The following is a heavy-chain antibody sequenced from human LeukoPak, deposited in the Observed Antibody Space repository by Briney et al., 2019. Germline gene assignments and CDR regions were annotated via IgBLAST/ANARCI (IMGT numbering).Heavy chain of an antibody. Sequence: GASVTVSCTASGYTFSTYPMNWVRQAPGQGLEWMGWISAYNGNTNYAQKLQGRVTMTTDTSTSTAYMELRSLRSDDTAVYYCARGGYNWNYGGLDYWGQGTLVTVSS. CDR3: ARGGYNWNYGGLDY. CDR2: ISAYNGNT. D-gene: IGHD1-7*01. J-gene: IGHJ4*02. V-gene: IGHV1-18*01. CDR1: GYTFSTYP.